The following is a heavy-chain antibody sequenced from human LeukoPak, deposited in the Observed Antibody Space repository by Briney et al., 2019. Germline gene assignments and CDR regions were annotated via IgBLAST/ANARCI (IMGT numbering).Heavy chain of an antibody. Sequence: RPSETLSLTCTVSGGSISGDHWNWIRRPPGKGLEWIGYIYYSGSTNYNPSLKSRVTISIDTSKNQFSLKLTSVTAADTAVYYCARRNDFGIWGQGIMVTVSS. CDR2: IYYSGST. V-gene: IGHV4-59*08. CDR1: GGSISGDH. J-gene: IGHJ3*02. CDR3: ARRNDFGI.